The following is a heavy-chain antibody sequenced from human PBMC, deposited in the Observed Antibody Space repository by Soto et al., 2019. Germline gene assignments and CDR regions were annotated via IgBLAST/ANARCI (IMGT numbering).Heavy chain of an antibody. CDR3: ARQVVVAATAAFDI. J-gene: IGHJ3*02. CDR2: IYYSGST. V-gene: IGHV4-31*03. D-gene: IGHD2-15*01. CDR1: GGSISSGGYY. Sequence: SETLSLTCTVSGGSISSGGYYWSWIRQHPGKGLEWIGYIYYSGSTYYNPSLKSRVTISVDTSKNQFSLKLSSVTAADTAVYYCARQVVVAATAAFDIWGQGTMVTVSS.